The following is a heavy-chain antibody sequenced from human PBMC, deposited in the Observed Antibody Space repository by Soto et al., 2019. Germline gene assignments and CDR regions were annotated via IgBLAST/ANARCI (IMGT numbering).Heavy chain of an antibody. Sequence: QVQLVESGGGVVQPGRSLRLSCAASGFTFSSYGMHWVRQAPGKGLERVAVIWYDGSNKYYADSVKGRFTISRDNSKNTLYLQMNSLRAEDTAVYYCARVGGSYVDYWGQGTLVTVSS. D-gene: IGHD1-26*01. CDR1: GFTFSSYG. V-gene: IGHV3-33*01. CDR3: ARVGGSYVDY. J-gene: IGHJ4*02. CDR2: IWYDGSNK.